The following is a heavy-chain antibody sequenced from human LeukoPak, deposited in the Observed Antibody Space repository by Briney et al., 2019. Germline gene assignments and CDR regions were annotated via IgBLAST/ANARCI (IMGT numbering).Heavy chain of an antibody. CDR2: ISYDGSNK. D-gene: IGHD6-19*01. CDR1: GFTFSSYA. V-gene: IGHV3-30-3*01. Sequence: GGSLRLSCAASGFTFSSYAMHWVRQAPGKGLEWVAVISYDGSNKYYADSVKGRFTISRDNSKNTLYLQMNSLRAEDTAVYYCASSIPVAGGGIDYWGQGTLVTVSS. J-gene: IGHJ4*02. CDR3: ASSIPVAGGGIDY.